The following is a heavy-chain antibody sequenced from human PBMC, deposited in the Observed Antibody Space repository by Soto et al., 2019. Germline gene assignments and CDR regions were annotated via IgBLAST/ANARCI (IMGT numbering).Heavy chain of an antibody. CDR3: VRDASSGYRGWWDP. CDR2: LIPYNGDR. J-gene: IGHJ5*02. V-gene: IGHV1-18*01. Sequence: ASVKVSCKASGYTFTSYGISWVRQAPGQGLEWMGLLIPYNGDRIYAQKFQGRVILTTDTATNTAYMELGSLRSDDTAVYYCVRDASSGYRGWWDPWGQGTLVTAPQ. CDR1: GYTFTSYG. D-gene: IGHD5-12*01.